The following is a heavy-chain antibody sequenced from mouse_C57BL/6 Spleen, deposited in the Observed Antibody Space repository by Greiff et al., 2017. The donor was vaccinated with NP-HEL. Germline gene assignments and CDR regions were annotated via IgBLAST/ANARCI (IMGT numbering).Heavy chain of an antibody. J-gene: IGHJ4*01. CDR3: AAYYYSSSYYY. D-gene: IGHD1-1*01. CDR1: GYTFTDYY. V-gene: IGHV1-26*01. CDR2: INPNNGGT. Sequence: EVQLQQSGPELVKPGASVKISCKASGYTFTDYYMNWVKQSHGKSLEWIGDINPNNGGTSYNQKFKGKATLTVDKSSSTAYMELRSLTSEDSAVYYCAAYYYSSSYYYWGQGTSVTVSS.